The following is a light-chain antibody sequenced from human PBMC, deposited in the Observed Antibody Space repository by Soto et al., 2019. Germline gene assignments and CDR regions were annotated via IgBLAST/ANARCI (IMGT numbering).Light chain of an antibody. V-gene: IGKV3-11*01. CDR2: GAS. CDR3: QQRSNWPST. Sequence: IVVKHSPATLSVSPLERPTLSYRASQSFRTNLAWYQHKPGQSPRLLIYGASNRATGIPARFSGSGTGTDFTLTISSLEPEDFAVYYCQQRSNWPSTFGPGTRLEIK. CDR1: QSFRTN. J-gene: IGKJ5*01.